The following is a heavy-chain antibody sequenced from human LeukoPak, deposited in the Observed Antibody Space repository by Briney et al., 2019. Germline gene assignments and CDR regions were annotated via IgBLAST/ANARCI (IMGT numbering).Heavy chain of an antibody. CDR3: ARAVPAPGTPANSFDI. D-gene: IGHD6-13*01. J-gene: IGHJ3*02. CDR1: GFTFNNYA. V-gene: IGHV3-30*04. CDR2: ISCDGTHQ. Sequence: GGSLRLSCEASGFTFNNYAMHWVRQAPGEGLEWVAVISCDGTHQYYADSVKGRLTISRDNSQSTLYLHMNSLRTEDTALYYCARAVPAPGTPANSFDIWGQGTMVTVSS.